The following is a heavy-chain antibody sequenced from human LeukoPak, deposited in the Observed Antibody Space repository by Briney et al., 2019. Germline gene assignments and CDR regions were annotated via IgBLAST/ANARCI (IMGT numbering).Heavy chain of an antibody. D-gene: IGHD5-18*01. CDR3: ARGHYSYGFYYDY. Sequence: PGGSLRLSCAASGFSFSSYNMNWVRQAPGKGLEWVSSITSSSTYTFYADSVKGRFTISRDNARNSLYLQMNSLRAEDTAVYYCARGHYSYGFYYDYWGQGTLVTVSS. CDR2: ITSSSTYT. J-gene: IGHJ4*02. CDR1: GFSFSSYN. V-gene: IGHV3-21*04.